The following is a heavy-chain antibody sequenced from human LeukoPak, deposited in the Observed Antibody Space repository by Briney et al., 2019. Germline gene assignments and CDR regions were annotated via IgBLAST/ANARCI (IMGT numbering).Heavy chain of an antibody. V-gene: IGHV3-23*01. J-gene: IGHJ4*02. CDR1: GFTFSSYA. CDR3: AKDLSRYYYGDYAFDY. CDR2: ISGSGGST. Sequence: GGSLRLSCAASGFTFSSYAMSWVRQAPGKGLEWVSAISGSGGSTYYADSVKGRFTISRDNSKNTLYLQMNSLRAEDTAVYHCAKDLSRYYYGDYAFDYWGQGTLVTVSS. D-gene: IGHD4-17*01.